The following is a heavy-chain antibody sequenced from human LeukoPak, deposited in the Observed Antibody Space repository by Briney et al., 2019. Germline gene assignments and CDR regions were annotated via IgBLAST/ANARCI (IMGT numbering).Heavy chain of an antibody. CDR3: ARARRTYYYGSGPSDY. Sequence: PSETLSLTCTVSGGSISSYYWSWIRQPPGKGLEWIGYIYYSGSTNYNPSLKSRVTISVDTSKNQFSLKLSSVTAADTAVYYCARARRTYYYGSGPSDYWGQGTLVTVSS. CDR2: IYYSGST. J-gene: IGHJ4*02. CDR1: GGSISSYY. D-gene: IGHD3-10*01. V-gene: IGHV4-59*12.